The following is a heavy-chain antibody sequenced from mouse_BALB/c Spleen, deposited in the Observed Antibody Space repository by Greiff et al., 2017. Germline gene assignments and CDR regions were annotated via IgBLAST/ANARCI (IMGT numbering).Heavy chain of an antibody. V-gene: IGHV5-4*02. J-gene: IGHJ2*01. D-gene: IGHD2-14*01. CDR3: ARDGGYRYHYFDY. Sequence: DVKLQESGGGLVKPGGSLKLSCAASGFTFSDYYMYWVRQTPEKRLEWVATISDGGSYTYYPDSVKGRFTISRDNAKNNLYLQMSSLKSEDTAMYYCARDGGYRYHYFDYWGQGTTLTVSS. CDR1: GFTFSDYY. CDR2: ISDGGSYT.